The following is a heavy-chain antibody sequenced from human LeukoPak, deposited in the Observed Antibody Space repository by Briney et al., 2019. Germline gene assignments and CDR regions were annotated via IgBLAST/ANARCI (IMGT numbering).Heavy chain of an antibody. V-gene: IGHV4-39*01. D-gene: IGHD6-6*01. CDR3: ARLGWRSSSSPNY. Sequence: SETLSLTCTVSGGSISSYYWGWIRQPPGKGLEWIGSIYYSGSTYYNPSLKSRVTISVDTSKNQFSLKLSSVTAADTAVYYCARLGWRSSSSPNYWGQGTLVTVSS. J-gene: IGHJ4*02. CDR2: IYYSGST. CDR1: GGSISSYY.